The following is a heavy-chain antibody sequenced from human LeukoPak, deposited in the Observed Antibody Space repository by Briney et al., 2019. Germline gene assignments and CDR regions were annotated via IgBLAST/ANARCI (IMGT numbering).Heavy chain of an antibody. Sequence: GESLKISCKGSGDRFTSHWIGWVRQMPGKGLEWMGIIYPGDSDTRYSPSFQGQVTISADKSISTAYLQWSSLKASDTAMYYCARRVNSGYDYSMDYWGQGALVTVSS. CDR3: ARRVNSGYDYSMDY. CDR1: GDRFTSHW. J-gene: IGHJ4*02. CDR2: IYPGDSDT. V-gene: IGHV5-51*01. D-gene: IGHD5-12*01.